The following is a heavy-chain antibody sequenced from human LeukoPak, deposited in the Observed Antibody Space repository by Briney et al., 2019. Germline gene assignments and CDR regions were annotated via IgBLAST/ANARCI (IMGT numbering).Heavy chain of an antibody. CDR1: GGSISSGGYY. CDR3: ARVYGIAARLFDY. Sequence: SQTLSLTCTVSGGSISSGGYYWSWIRQHPGKGLEWIGYIYYSGSTYYNPSLKSRVTISVDTPKNQFSLKLSSVTAADTAVYYCARVYGIAARLFDYWGQGTLVTVSS. V-gene: IGHV4-31*03. J-gene: IGHJ4*02. CDR2: IYYSGST. D-gene: IGHD6-6*01.